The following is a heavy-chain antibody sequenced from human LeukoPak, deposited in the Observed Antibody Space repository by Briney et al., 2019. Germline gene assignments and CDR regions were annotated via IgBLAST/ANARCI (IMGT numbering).Heavy chain of an antibody. CDR1: GYTFTSYG. CDR3: TRKGTGSSSPNYYFDY. V-gene: IGHV1-18*01. Sequence: ASVKVSCKASGYTFTSYGISWVRQAPGRGLEWMGWISAYNGNTNYAQKLQGRVTMTTDTSTSTAYMELRSLRSDDTAVYYCTRKGTGSSSPNYYFDYWGQGTLVTVSS. J-gene: IGHJ4*02. D-gene: IGHD6-13*01. CDR2: ISAYNGNT.